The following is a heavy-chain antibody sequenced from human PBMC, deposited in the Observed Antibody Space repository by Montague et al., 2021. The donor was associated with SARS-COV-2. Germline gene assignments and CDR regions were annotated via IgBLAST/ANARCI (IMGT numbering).Heavy chain of an antibody. CDR2: INHSGIT. Sequence: SETLSLTCAVYGGSFSDYSWTWIRQPPGKGLEWIGEINHSGITKYNPTLKSRVTISVDASKNQFSLKLTSVTAADTAVYYCARSRVEITMMVVVVTGGIYYMDSWGQGTMVTVSS. CDR1: GGSFSDYS. D-gene: IGHD3-22*01. J-gene: IGHJ4*02. V-gene: IGHV4-34*01. CDR3: ARSRVEITMMVVVVTGGIYYMDS.